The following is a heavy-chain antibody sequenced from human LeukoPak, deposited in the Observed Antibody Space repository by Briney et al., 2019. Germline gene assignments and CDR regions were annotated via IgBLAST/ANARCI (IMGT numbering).Heavy chain of an antibody. CDR2: ISAYNGNT. Sequence: ASVKVSCNASGYTFTSYGISWVRQAPGQGLEGMGWISAYNGNTNYAQKLQGRVTMTTDTSTSTAYMELRSLRSDDTAVYYCARRRVDTAMDTFDYWGQGTLVTVSS. J-gene: IGHJ4*02. D-gene: IGHD5-18*01. CDR3: ARRRVDTAMDTFDY. CDR1: GYTFTSYG. V-gene: IGHV1-18*01.